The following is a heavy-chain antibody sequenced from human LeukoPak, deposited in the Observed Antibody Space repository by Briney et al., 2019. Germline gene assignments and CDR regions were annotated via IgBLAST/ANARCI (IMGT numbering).Heavy chain of an antibody. Sequence: SQTLSLTCAISGDSFSNNIATWNWVRQSPSRGLEWLGRTYYRSRWCNDYAISVKSRITINPHTSRNQFSLQLNSVTPDDTAVYYCVRDSDDYYWALDFWGQGTPVTVSS. V-gene: IGHV6-1*01. CDR1: GDSFSNNIAT. CDR2: TYYRSRWCN. J-gene: IGHJ4*02. CDR3: VRDSDDYYWALDF. D-gene: IGHD3-10*01.